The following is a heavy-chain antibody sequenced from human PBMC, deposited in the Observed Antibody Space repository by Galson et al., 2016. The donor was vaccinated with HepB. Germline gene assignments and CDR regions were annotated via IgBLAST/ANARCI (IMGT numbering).Heavy chain of an antibody. Sequence: SLRLSCAASGFIFGSYWMHWVRQAPGKGLVWVSRINSDGSSTSYADSVKGRFTISRDNAKNTLYLQMNSLRAEDTAVYYCAKVATPNRNYENWFDSWGQGTLVTVSS. J-gene: IGHJ5*01. V-gene: IGHV3-74*01. CDR3: AKVATPNRNYENWFDS. D-gene: IGHD4-11*01. CDR1: GFIFGSYW. CDR2: INSDGSST.